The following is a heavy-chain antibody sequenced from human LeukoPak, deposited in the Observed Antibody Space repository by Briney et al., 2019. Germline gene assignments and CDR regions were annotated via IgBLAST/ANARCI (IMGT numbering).Heavy chain of an antibody. CDR3: ARDRAIIVVLFYFGMDV. J-gene: IGHJ6*02. D-gene: IGHD3-22*01. Sequence: ASVQVSCKASGYTFNRYYMHWLRPAAGQGLDWMGIINPSGGSTSYAQKFQGRVTMTRDTSTSTVYMELSSLRSEDTAVYYCARDRAIIVVLFYFGMDVWGQGTTVTVSS. CDR1: GYTFNRYY. V-gene: IGHV1-46*02. CDR2: INPSGGST.